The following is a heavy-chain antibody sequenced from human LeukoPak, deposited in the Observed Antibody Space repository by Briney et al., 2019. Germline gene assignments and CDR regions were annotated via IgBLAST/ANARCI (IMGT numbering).Heavy chain of an antibody. J-gene: IGHJ4*02. CDR1: GFSLSTYGVS. CDR2: AYWDDDD. D-gene: IGHD5-12*01. CDR3: AHRRMNNGYHWGFDY. V-gene: IGHV2-5*02. Sequence: SGPTLVNPTQTLTLTCTFSGFSLSTYGVSVGWIRQPPGKALEWLALAYWDDDDRYSPSLLTRLTITKDTSKNQVVLTMTNMDPVDTATYYCAHRRMNNGYHWGFDYWGQGTLVTVSS.